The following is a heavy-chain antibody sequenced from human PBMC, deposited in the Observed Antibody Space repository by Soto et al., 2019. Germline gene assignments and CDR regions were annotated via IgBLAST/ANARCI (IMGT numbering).Heavy chain of an antibody. CDR1: GGSISSNY. Sequence: LSLTCTVSGGSISSNYWTWIRQPPGKGLEWIGYVYNSGSTNYNPSLKSRVTISEDTSKSQFSLKVNSMTAADTAVYYCARYRREAVAGYTLDNWGQGILVTVSS. V-gene: IGHV4-59*01. D-gene: IGHD6-13*01. CDR2: VYNSGST. J-gene: IGHJ4*02. CDR3: ARYRREAVAGYTLDN.